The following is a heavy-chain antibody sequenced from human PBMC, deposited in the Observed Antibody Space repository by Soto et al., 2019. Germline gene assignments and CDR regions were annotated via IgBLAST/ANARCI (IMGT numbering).Heavy chain of an antibody. D-gene: IGHD1-26*01. CDR3: ARGGWELLRVGDY. CDR2: ISAYNGNT. J-gene: IGHJ4*02. Sequence: AAVKVACKASGYTFINYGINWARQAPGQGLEWMGWISAYNGNTNYAQKLQGRVTMTTDTSTSTAYMELRSLRSDDTAVYYCARGGWELLRVGDYWGQGTLVTVSS. CDR1: GYTFINYG. V-gene: IGHV1-18*01.